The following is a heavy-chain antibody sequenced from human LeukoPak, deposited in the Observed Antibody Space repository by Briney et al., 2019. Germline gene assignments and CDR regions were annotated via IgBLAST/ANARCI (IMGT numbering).Heavy chain of an antibody. D-gene: IGHD2-2*02. Sequence: PGGSLRLSCAASGFTFSIYWLSWVRQAPGKGLEWVANIKQDGSEKYYVDSAKGRFTVSRDNAKNSLYLQMNSLRAEDTAIYYCAREGACRSSSCYNYYSYMDVWGKGTTVTVSS. V-gene: IGHV3-7*01. CDR3: AREGACRSSSCYNYYSYMDV. J-gene: IGHJ6*03. CDR1: GFTFSIYW. CDR2: IKQDGSEK.